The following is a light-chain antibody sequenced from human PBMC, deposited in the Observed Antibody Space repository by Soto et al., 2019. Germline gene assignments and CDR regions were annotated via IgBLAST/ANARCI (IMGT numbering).Light chain of an antibody. CDR3: GTDHGSGSNFVI. CDR2: VGTGEIVG. J-gene: IGLJ2*01. CDR1: SGFSNYK. Sequence: QSVLTQPPSASASLGASVTLTCTLSSGFSNYKVDWYQQRPGKGPRFVMRVGTGEIVGSKGDGIPDRFSVLGSGLNRYLTIKNIQEEDESDYYCGTDHGSGSNFVIFGGGTKLTVL. V-gene: IGLV9-49*01.